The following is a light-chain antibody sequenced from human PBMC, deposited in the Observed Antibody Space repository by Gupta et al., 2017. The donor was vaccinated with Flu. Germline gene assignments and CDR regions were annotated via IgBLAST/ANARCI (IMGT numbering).Light chain of an antibody. Sequence: DIQMTQSPPSLSASVGDRVTITCQASQDITKYLNWYQQKPGEAPKLLIYDASNLETGVPSRFSGSGFGTHFTFTISSLQPEDIATYYCQQCDKFPITFGQGTRLEIK. CDR2: DAS. J-gene: IGKJ5*01. CDR1: QDITKY. V-gene: IGKV1-33*01. CDR3: QQCDKFPIT.